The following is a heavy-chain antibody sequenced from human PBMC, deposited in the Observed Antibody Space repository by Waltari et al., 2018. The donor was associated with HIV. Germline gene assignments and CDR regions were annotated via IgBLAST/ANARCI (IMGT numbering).Heavy chain of an antibody. CDR1: GFSFRDYS. CDR2: IGGSAGYI. CDR3: AGELSGRELLARGVFDF. D-gene: IGHD1-26*01. V-gene: IGHV3-11*01. Sequence: QVHLEESGGGLVKPGGSLRLSCSASGFSFRDYSMSWIRQAPGKGLEGRSHIGGSAGYILYADYVKGRFTSSRENGKNSLYLQINSLRAEDTAVYYCAGELSGRELLARGVFDFWGQGTLVTVSS. J-gene: IGHJ4*02.